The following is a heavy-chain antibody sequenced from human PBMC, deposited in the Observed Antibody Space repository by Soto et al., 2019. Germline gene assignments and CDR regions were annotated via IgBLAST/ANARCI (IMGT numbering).Heavy chain of an antibody. D-gene: IGHD3-16*02. CDR1: GFTFGSYG. Sequence: GGSLRLSCAASGFTFGSYGMHWVRQAPGKGLEWVAVIWYDGSNKYYADSVKGRFTISRDNSKNTLYRQMNSLRAEDTAVYYCARDGYSGELTLYPYYYYMDVWGKGNPGHRLL. CDR2: IWYDGSNK. J-gene: IGHJ6*03. CDR3: ARDGYSGELTLYPYYYYMDV. V-gene: IGHV3-33*01.